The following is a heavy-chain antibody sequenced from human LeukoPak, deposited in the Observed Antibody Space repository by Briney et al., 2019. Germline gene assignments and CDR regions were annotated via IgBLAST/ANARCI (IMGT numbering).Heavy chain of an antibody. D-gene: IGHD2-8*01. CDR3: ARGPDCTNGVCYTFSWFDP. Sequence: SVKVSCKASGGTFSSYAISWVRQAPGQRLEWMGGTIPIFGTANYAQKFQGRVTITTDESTSTAYMELSSLRSEDTAVYYCARGPDCTNGVCYTFSWFDPWGQGTLVTVSS. CDR1: GGTFSSYA. J-gene: IGHJ5*02. CDR2: TIPIFGTA. V-gene: IGHV1-69*05.